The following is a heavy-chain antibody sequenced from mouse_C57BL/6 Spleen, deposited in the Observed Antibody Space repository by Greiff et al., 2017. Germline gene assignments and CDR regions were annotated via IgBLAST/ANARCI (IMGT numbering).Heavy chain of an antibody. CDR1: GFTFSSYT. CDR3: ARQDDGYYYYAMDY. V-gene: IGHV5-9*01. D-gene: IGHD2-3*01. Sequence: EVMLVESGGGLVKPGGSLKLSCAASGFTFSSYTMSWVRQTPEKRLEWVATISGGGGNTYYPDSVKGRFTISRDNAKNTLYLQMSSLRSEDTALYYCARQDDGYYYYAMDYWGQGTSVTVSS. CDR2: ISGGGGNT. J-gene: IGHJ4*01.